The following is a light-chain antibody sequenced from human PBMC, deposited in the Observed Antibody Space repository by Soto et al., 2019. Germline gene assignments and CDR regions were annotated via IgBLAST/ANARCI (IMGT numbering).Light chain of an antibody. V-gene: IGKV3-15*01. J-gene: IGKJ1*01. Sequence: EMVMTQSPGTLSLSPGERATLSCRASQSVGSNLAWYQQKPGQAPRLLIYGTSTRATGIPARFSGSGSGTEFTLTISSLQSEDFAVYYCQQYDKWPKTFGQGTKVDIK. CDR1: QSVGSN. CDR3: QQYDKWPKT. CDR2: GTS.